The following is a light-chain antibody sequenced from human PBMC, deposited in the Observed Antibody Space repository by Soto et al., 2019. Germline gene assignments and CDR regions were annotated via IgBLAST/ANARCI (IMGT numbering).Light chain of an antibody. CDR3: CSYAGNFIFV. CDR1: SSDVGGYNY. Sequence: QSVLTQPRSVSGSPGQSVTISCTGTSSDVGGYNYVSWYQQHPGKAPKLMIFDVSERPSGVPDRFSGSKSGNTASLIISGLQAGDEADYYCCSYAGNFIFVFGTGTKVNV. CDR2: DVS. V-gene: IGLV2-11*01. J-gene: IGLJ1*01.